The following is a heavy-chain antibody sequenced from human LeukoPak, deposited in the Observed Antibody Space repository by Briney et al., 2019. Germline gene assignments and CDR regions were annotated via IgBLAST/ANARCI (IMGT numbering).Heavy chain of an antibody. D-gene: IGHD3-22*01. CDR3: ALDFDSSGYSDAFDI. V-gene: IGHV3-21*01. CDR2: ISSSSSYI. CDR1: GFTFSSYS. Sequence: GGSLRLSCAASGFTFSSYSMNWVRQAPGKGLEWVSSISSSSSYIYYADSVKGRFTISRDNAKNSLYLQMNSLRAEDTAVYYCALDFDSSGYSDAFDIWGQGTMVTVSS. J-gene: IGHJ3*02.